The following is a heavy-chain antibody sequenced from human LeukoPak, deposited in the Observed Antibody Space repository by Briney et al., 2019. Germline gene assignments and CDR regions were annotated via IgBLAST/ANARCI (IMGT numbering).Heavy chain of an antibody. Sequence: GGSLRLSCAASGFTFSSYWMSWVRQAPGKGLEWVANIKQDGSEKYYVDSVKGRFTISRDNAKNSLYLQMNSLRAEDTAVYYCARDAPQGRAVAGWIGWYFDLWGRGTLVTVFS. CDR1: GFTFSSYW. V-gene: IGHV3-7*01. J-gene: IGHJ2*01. CDR3: ARDAPQGRAVAGWIGWYFDL. D-gene: IGHD6-19*01. CDR2: IKQDGSEK.